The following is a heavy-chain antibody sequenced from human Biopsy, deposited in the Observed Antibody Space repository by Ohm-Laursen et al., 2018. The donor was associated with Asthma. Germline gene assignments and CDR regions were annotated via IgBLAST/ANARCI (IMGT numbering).Heavy chain of an antibody. J-gene: IGHJ3*02. V-gene: IGHV3-30*18. Sequence: SLRLSCSAPGFSFNSYGMHWVRQAPGRGLEWVAVMSFDGRQTYYADSVKGRFTISRDNSKNTLYLQMNSLRDEDTAVYYCAKERYYDFWSGYPIWGQGTMVTVSS. CDR2: MSFDGRQT. CDR1: GFSFNSYG. CDR3: AKERYYDFWSGYPI. D-gene: IGHD3-3*01.